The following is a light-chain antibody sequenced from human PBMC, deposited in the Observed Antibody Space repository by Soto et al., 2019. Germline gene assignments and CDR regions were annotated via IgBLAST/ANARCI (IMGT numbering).Light chain of an antibody. CDR3: QQYAVSPLT. CDR2: GAF. Sequence: EIVMTQSPATLSVSPGESATLSCRASRSVYANLAWYQQRPGQAPRLLIYGAFTRATDIPARFRGSGSGTEFSLTISSVQSEYFAVSYCQQYAVSPLTFRPGTKLDI. V-gene: IGKV3-15*01. CDR1: RSVYAN. J-gene: IGKJ3*01.